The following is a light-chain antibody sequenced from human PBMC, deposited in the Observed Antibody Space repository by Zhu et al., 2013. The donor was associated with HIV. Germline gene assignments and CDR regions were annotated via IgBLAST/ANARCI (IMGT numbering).Light chain of an antibody. V-gene: IGKV1-13*02. CDR2: DAS. CDR3: QQTYSTSRNT. J-gene: IGKJ2*01. Sequence: AIQLTQSPSSLSASIGDRVSITCRASQGISSALAWYQQKPGKAPKLLIYDASNLESGVPSRFSGSGSGTDFTLTISSLQPEDFATYYCQQTYSTSRNTFGQGTKLEIK. CDR1: QGISSA.